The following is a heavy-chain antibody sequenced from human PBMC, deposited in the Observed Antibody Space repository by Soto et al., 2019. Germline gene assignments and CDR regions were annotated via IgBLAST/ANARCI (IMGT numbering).Heavy chain of an antibody. CDR3: ARGRGSSGWYSPLPQYYYYYYMDV. CDR1: GYTFTGYY. V-gene: IGHV1-8*02. Sequence: ASVKVSCKASGYTFTGYYMHWVRQAPGQGLEWMGWINPNSGNTGYAQKFQGRVTMTRNTSISTAYMELSSLRSEDTAVYYCARGRGSSGWYSPLPQYYYYYYMDVWGKGTTVTVSS. J-gene: IGHJ6*03. CDR2: INPNSGNT. D-gene: IGHD6-19*01.